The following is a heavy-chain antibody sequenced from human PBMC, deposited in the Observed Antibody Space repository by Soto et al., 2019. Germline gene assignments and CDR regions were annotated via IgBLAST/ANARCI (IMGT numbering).Heavy chain of an antibody. CDR3: AREEVACAWRYGYLQH. J-gene: IGHJ1*01. D-gene: IGHD3-3*01. Sequence: SQTLSLTCAISGDSVHSNSAAWNWVRRSPSRVLEWLGRTYYRSKWYNDYAISVKSRITITPDTSKNQFSVQRNSVNPEDTAVYCCAREEVACAWRYGYLQHWGQGTLVTVSS. CDR1: GDSVHSNSAA. CDR2: TYYRSKWYN. V-gene: IGHV6-1*01.